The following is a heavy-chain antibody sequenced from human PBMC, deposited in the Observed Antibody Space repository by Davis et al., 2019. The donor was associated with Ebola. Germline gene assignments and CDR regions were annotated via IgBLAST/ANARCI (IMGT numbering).Heavy chain of an antibody. J-gene: IGHJ4*02. CDR1: GASVSGSSGP. Sequence: PSETLSLTFALSGASVSGSSGPWNWIRQSPSRGPEWLGRTYYSSKWYTDSTLSVKSRITISADTAKNQLSLHLDSVTPEDTAVYYCARGWLRSAFDQWGQGTLVTVSS. V-gene: IGHV6-1*01. CDR2: TYYSSKWYT. CDR3: ARGWLRSAFDQ. D-gene: IGHD5-12*01.